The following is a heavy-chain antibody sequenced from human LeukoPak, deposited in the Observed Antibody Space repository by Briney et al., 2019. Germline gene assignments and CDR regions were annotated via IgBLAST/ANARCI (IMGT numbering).Heavy chain of an antibody. CDR1: GFTFSNYI. CDR3: AKDLYSYGYGGYWFDP. CDR2: VSGDGRST. D-gene: IGHD5-18*01. V-gene: IGHV3-23*01. Sequence: GGSLRLSCAASGFTFSNYIMSWVRLAPGEGLEWVSSVSGDGRSTYYTQSVEGRFTVSRDNSKNTLYLQMNSLRAEDTAVYYCAKDLYSYGYGGYWFDPWGQGTLVTVSS. J-gene: IGHJ5*02.